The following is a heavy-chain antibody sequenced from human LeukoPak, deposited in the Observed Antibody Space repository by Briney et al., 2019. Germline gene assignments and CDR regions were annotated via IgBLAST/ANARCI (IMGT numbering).Heavy chain of an antibody. CDR3: AREGGTLPYELQDHYMDV. CDR2: IVPIFGTA. D-gene: IGHD5-12*01. V-gene: IGHV1-69*06. Sequence: SVKVSCKASGGSFSSYAISWVRQAPGQRLEWMAGIVPIFGTANYAQKFQGRVTTTADKSTSTAYMELSSLRSEDTAVYYCAREGGTLPYELQDHYMDVWGKGTTVTVSS. J-gene: IGHJ6*03. CDR1: GGSFSSYA.